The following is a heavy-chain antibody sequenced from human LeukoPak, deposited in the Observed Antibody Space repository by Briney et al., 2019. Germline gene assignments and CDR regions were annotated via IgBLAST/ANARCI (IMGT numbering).Heavy chain of an antibody. J-gene: IGHJ4*02. D-gene: IGHD3-10*01. CDR3: ATQLLWFGEPPAPVVFDY. Sequence: PGRSLRLSCAASGFTFSSYWMSWVRQAPGKGLEWVANIKQDGSEKYYVDSVKGRFTISRDNAKNSLYLQMNSLRAEDTAVYYYATQLLWFGEPPAPVVFDYWGQGTLVTVSS. CDR1: GFTFSSYW. V-gene: IGHV3-7*01. CDR2: IKQDGSEK.